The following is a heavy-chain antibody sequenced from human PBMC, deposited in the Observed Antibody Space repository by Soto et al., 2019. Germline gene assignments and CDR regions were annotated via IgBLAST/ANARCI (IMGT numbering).Heavy chain of an antibody. CDR1: GYTFTSYY. V-gene: IGHV1-46*03. J-gene: IGHJ1*01. D-gene: IGHD4-17*01. CDR2: INPSGGST. Sequence: QVQLVQSGAEVKKPGASVKVSCKASGYTFTSYYMHWVRQAPGQGLEWMGIINPSGGSTSYAQKFQGRVTMTRDTSTSTVYMDLSSLRSEDTAVYDCARLTDPNPYGYYSPEYFQHWGQGTLVTVSS. CDR3: ARLTDPNPYGYYSPEYFQH.